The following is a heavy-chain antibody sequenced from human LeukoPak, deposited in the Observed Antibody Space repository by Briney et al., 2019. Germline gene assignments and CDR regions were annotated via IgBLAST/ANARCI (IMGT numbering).Heavy chain of an antibody. CDR1: GFTFSSYG. D-gene: IGHD6-13*01. CDR3: AREGIAAAEFDY. Sequence: GGSLRLSCAASGFTFSSYGMHWVRQAPGKGLEWVAVIWYDGSNKYYADSVKGRFTISRDNSKNTLYLQMNSLRAEDTAVYCCAREGIAAAEFDYWGQGTLVTVSS. CDR2: IWYDGSNK. J-gene: IGHJ4*02. V-gene: IGHV3-33*01.